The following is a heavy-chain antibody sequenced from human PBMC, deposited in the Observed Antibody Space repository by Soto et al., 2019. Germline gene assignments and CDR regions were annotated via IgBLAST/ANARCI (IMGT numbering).Heavy chain of an antibody. V-gene: IGHV3-21*01. D-gene: IGHD5-12*01. CDR2: ISSSSSYI. CDR1: GFTFSSYS. J-gene: IGHJ4*02. CDR3: ARDFYRVAYTFDY. Sequence: AGGSLRLSCAASGFTFSSYSMNWVRQAPGKGLEWVSSISSSSSYIYYADSVKGRFTISRDSAKNSLYLQMNSLRAEDTAVYYCARDFYRVAYTFDYWGQGTLVTVSS.